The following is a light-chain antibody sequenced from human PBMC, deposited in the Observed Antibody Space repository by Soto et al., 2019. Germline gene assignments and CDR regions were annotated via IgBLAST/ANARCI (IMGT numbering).Light chain of an antibody. CDR3: AAWDDSLSGGV. CDR1: SSNIGSNS. Sequence: QSELTQPPSASGTPGQRVTISCSGSSSNIGSNSVSWYQQVPGTAPKLLIYNNNQRPSGVPDRFSGSNSGTSASLAISGLRSEDEADYYCAAWDDSLSGGVFGGGTKLTVL. CDR2: NNN. J-gene: IGLJ3*02. V-gene: IGLV1-47*02.